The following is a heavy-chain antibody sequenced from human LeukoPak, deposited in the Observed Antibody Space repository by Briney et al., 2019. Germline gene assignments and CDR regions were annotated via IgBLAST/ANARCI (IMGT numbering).Heavy chain of an antibody. CDR1: GYTFSSSG. J-gene: IGHJ4*02. CDR3: VKATRGNYDY. Sequence: GGSLRLSCSASGYTFSSSGMHWVRQAPGKGLEYVSAIGSNGGSTYYADSVKGRFTISRDNSKNTLYLQVSSLRAEDTAVYYCVKATRGNYDYWGQGTLVTVSS. V-gene: IGHV3-64D*09. CDR2: IGSNGGST. D-gene: IGHD4-23*01.